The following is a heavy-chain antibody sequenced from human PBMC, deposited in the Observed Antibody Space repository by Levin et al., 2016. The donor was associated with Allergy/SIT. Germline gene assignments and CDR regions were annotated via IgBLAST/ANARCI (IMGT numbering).Heavy chain of an antibody. J-gene: IGHJ6*02. CDR1: RGTFIDYS. CDR3: ARDYHEGSSLGYWALDV. CDR2: IIPLFDST. Sequence: SVKVSCKVSRGTFIDYSISWVRQAPGQGLEWMGEIIPLFDSTNYAPKFQDRVTINADNSTSTAYMELTSLTSEDTAVYYCARDYHEGSSLGYWALDVWGQGATVSVS. D-gene: IGHD2-8*02. V-gene: IGHV1-69*06.